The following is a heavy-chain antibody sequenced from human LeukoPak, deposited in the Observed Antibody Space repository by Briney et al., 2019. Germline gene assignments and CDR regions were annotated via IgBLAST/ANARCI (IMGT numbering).Heavy chain of an antibody. V-gene: IGHV3-30*03. D-gene: IGHD2-2*01. CDR2: TSSDENFK. CDR3: ARDPVPAAARHFDY. CDR1: GFTFSSYG. J-gene: IGHJ4*02. Sequence: GRSLRLSCAASGFTFSSYGMHWVRQAPGKGLEWVAVTSSDENFKYYADSVRGRLTISRDNSKNTLYLQMNSLRAEDTGVYYCARDPVPAAARHFDYWGRGTLVTVSS.